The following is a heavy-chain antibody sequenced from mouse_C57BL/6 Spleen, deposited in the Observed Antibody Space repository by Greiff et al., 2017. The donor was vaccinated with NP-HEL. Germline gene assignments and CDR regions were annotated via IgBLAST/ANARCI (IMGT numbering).Heavy chain of an antibody. V-gene: IGHV1-69*01. J-gene: IGHJ1*03. Sequence: QVQLQQPGAELVMPGASVKLSCKASGYTFTSYWMHWVKQRPGQGLEWIGEIDPSDSYTNYNQKFKGKSTLTVDKSSSTAYMQLSSLTSEDSAVYYCARRSSYEYFDVWGTGTTVTVSS. CDR3: ARRSSYEYFDV. D-gene: IGHD1-1*01. CDR1: GYTFTSYW. CDR2: IDPSDSYT.